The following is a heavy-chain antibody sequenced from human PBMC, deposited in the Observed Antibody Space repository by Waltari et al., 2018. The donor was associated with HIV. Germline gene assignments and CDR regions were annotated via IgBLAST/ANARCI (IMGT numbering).Heavy chain of an antibody. CDR2: ISANNGNT. CDR1: GYTFTSYG. D-gene: IGHD3-3*01. CDR3: ARDRASRSSLDY. V-gene: IGHV1-18*01. Sequence: QVQLVLSRAEVKNPGASVKVSCKASGYTFTSYGIIWLQQAPGQGLEWMGWISANNGNTNYAQKLQGRVTMTTDTSTSTAYMELRSLRADDTAVYYCARDRASRSSLDYWGQGTLVTVSS. J-gene: IGHJ4*02.